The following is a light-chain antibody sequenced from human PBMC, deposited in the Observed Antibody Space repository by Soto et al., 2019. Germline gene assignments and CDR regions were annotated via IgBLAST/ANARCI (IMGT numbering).Light chain of an antibody. J-gene: IGLJ2*01. CDR1: SSDLGAYKY. Sequence: QSVLTQPASVSGSPGQSITISCAGTSSDLGAYKYVSWYQQHPDKAPKLILYEVSRRPSGVSNRFSGSKSGNTASLTISGLQAEDEADYYCSSYTSSSTLEVFGGGTKLTVL. V-gene: IGLV2-14*03. CDR3: SSYTSSSTLEV. CDR2: EVS.